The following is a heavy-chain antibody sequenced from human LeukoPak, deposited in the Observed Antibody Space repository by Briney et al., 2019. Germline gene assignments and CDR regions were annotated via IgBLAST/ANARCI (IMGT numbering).Heavy chain of an antibody. D-gene: IGHD6-25*01. CDR1: GFTFGNAW. CDR3: TTVSAQRVYYFDY. Sequence: GGSLRLSCAASGFTFGNAWMSWVRQAPGKGLEWVGRIKSKTDGGTTDYAAPVKGRFTISRDDSKNTLYLQMNSLKTEDTAVYYRTTVSAQRVYYFDYWGRGTLVTVSS. V-gene: IGHV3-15*01. J-gene: IGHJ4*02. CDR2: IKSKTDGGTT.